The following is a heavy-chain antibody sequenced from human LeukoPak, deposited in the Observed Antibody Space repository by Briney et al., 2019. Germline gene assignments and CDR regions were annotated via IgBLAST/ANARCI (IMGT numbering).Heavy chain of an antibody. CDR1: GGSISSGGYY. CDR2: IYYSGNT. D-gene: IGHD6-25*01. CDR3: ARDARSSGTPPFGMDV. J-gene: IGHJ6*02. Sequence: SQTLSLTCSVSGGSISSGGYYWRWIRQHPGKGLEWIGHIYYSGNTYYNPSLKSRVTISVDTSKNQFSLKVNSVTAADTAVYYCARDARSSGTPPFGMDVWGQGTTVTDSS. V-gene: IGHV4-31*03.